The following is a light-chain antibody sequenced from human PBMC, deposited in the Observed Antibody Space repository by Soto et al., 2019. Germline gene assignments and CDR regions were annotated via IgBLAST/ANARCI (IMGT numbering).Light chain of an antibody. J-gene: IGKJ1*01. Sequence: EFVLTQSPGTLSLSPGDRATLSSRANQGVRSNLAWYQQRPGQAPRLLIYGASTRAAGVPARFSGSGSGTEFTLTISSLQPEDFATYYCQQSYSTLTWTFGQGTKVDIK. CDR1: QGVRSN. CDR3: QQSYSTLTWT. V-gene: IGKV3-15*01. CDR2: GAS.